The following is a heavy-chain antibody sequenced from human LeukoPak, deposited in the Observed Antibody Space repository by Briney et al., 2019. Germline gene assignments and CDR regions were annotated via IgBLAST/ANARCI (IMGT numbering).Heavy chain of an antibody. D-gene: IGHD3-10*01. Sequence: SETLSLTCSVSGGSLSNHFWSWVRHPAGKGLEWIGRIYPSGNTNYNPSLKSRVTLSVDTSKTQFYLSLGSVTAADTAVYYCAREDSGSYYNFYYFYMDVWGKGTTVTISS. J-gene: IGHJ6*03. CDR1: GGSLSNHF. CDR3: AREDSGSYYNFYYFYMDV. V-gene: IGHV4-4*07. CDR2: IYPSGNT.